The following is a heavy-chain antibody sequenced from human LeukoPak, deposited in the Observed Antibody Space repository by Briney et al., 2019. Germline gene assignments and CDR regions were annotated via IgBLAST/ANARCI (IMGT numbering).Heavy chain of an antibody. CDR1: GFTFSSYG. V-gene: IGHV3-30*03. CDR3: ARDQYDFWSGYFHLPYYYYYMDV. D-gene: IGHD3-3*01. J-gene: IGHJ6*03. Sequence: GGSLRLSCAASGFTFSSYGMHWVRQAPGKGLEWVAVISYDGSNKYYADSVKGRFTISRDNAKNSLYLQMNSLRAEDTAVYYCARDQYDFWSGYFHLPYYYYYMDVWGKGTTVTVSS. CDR2: ISYDGSNK.